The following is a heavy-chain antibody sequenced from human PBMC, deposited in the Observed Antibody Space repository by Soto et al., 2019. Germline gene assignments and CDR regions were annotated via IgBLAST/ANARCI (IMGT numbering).Heavy chain of an antibody. Sequence: GGSLRLSCAASGSTFSSYWMSWVRQAPGKGLEWVANIKQDGSEKYYVDSVKGRFTISRDNAKNSLYLQMNSLRAEDTAVYYCARDLAHYYYDSSGYYYDFGGQGXLVTVSS. D-gene: IGHD3-22*01. V-gene: IGHV3-7*01. CDR2: IKQDGSEK. CDR3: ARDLAHYYYDSSGYYYDF. CDR1: GSTFSSYW. J-gene: IGHJ4*02.